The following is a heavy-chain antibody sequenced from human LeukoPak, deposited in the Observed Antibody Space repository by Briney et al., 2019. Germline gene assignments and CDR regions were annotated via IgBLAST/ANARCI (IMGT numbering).Heavy chain of an antibody. CDR1: GFTFSSYW. Sequence: PGGSLRLSCAASGFTFSSYWMHWVRLVPGKGLVWVSRIDTDGSSTIYADSVKGRFTISRDNAKNTLYLQMNSLRVEDTAVYYCARGWLGVDYWGQGTLVTVSS. CDR2: IDTDGSST. V-gene: IGHV3-74*01. CDR3: ARGWLGVDY. D-gene: IGHD3-10*01. J-gene: IGHJ4*02.